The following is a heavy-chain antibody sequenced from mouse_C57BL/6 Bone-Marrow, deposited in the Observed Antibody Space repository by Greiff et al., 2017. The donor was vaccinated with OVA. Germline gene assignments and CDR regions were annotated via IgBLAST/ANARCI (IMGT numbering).Heavy chain of an antibody. J-gene: IGHJ4*01. Sequence: VKLQESGAELARPGASVKLSCKASGYTFTSYGISWVKQRTGQGLEWIGEIYPRSGNTYYNEKFKGKATLTADKSSSTAYMELRSLTSEDSAVYFCARNGYFLYYAMDYWGQGTSVTVSS. CDR3: ARNGYFLYYAMDY. V-gene: IGHV1-81*01. CDR2: IYPRSGNT. D-gene: IGHD2-3*01. CDR1: GYTFTSYG.